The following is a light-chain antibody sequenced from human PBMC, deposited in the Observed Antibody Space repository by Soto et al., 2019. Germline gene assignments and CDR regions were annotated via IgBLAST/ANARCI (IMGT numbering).Light chain of an antibody. V-gene: IGKV1-9*01. CDR1: QGISSY. CDR3: QQLNSDPFT. CDR2: TSS. Sequence: DIQLTQSPSFLSASVGDRVTITCRASQGISSYLAWYQQKPGKAPNLLIYTSSTLQSGVPSRFSGSGSGTEFTLTISSLQPEDFANYCCQQLNSDPFTFGPGTKV. J-gene: IGKJ3*01.